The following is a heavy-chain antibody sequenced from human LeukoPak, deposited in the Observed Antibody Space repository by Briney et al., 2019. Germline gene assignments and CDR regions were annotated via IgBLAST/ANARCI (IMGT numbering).Heavy chain of an antibody. J-gene: IGHJ6*02. CDR1: GYSFTSYW. CDR3: ARRKGYGDYFWGMDV. D-gene: IGHD4-17*01. Sequence: GESLKISCKGSGYSFTSYWIGWVRQVPGKGLEWMGIIYPGDSDTRYSPSFQGQVTISADKSISTAYLQWSGLKASDTAMYYCARRKGYGDYFWGMDVWGQGTTVTVSS. CDR2: IYPGDSDT. V-gene: IGHV5-51*01.